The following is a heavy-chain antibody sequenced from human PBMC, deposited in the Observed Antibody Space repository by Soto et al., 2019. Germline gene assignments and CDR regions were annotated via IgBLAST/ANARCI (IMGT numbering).Heavy chain of an antibody. CDR3: AKDIASSPFYLDY. D-gene: IGHD2-2*01. CDR2: ISWKSGSV. Sequence: VQLVESGGGLVQPGSSLRLSCAASGFTFDDYAMHWVRQAPGKGLEWVSGISWKSGSVDYADSVKGRFTISRDNAKNSLYLQMTSLRAEDTALYFCAKDIASSPFYLDYWGQGTLVTVSS. V-gene: IGHV3-9*01. J-gene: IGHJ4*02. CDR1: GFTFDDYA.